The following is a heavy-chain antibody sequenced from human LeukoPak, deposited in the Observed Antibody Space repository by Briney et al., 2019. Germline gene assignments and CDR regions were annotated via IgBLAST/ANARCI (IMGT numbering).Heavy chain of an antibody. D-gene: IGHD3-22*01. CDR3: AKPPYDSSGYYQSTFDY. CDR1: GFPFSSFG. Sequence: GGSLRLSCAASGFPFSSFGMHWVRQAPGRGLEWVAVLSYDGSIQYYAESVKGRLTISRDNSKNTLYLQMNSLRAEDTAVYYCAKPPYDSSGYYQSTFDYWGQGTLVTVSS. V-gene: IGHV3-30*18. J-gene: IGHJ4*02. CDR2: LSYDGSIQ.